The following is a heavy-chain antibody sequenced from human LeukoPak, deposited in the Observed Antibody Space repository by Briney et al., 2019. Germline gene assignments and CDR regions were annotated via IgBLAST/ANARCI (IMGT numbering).Heavy chain of an antibody. J-gene: IGHJ6*02. V-gene: IGHV1-69*13. CDR3: AKNLVAAYYYYGMDV. CDR2: IIPIFGTA. CDR1: GGTFSSYA. D-gene: IGHD2-15*01. Sequence: GASVKVSCKASGGTFSSYAISWVRQAPGQGLEWMGGIIPIFGTANYAQKFQGRVTITADESTSTAYMELSSLRSEDTAVYYCAKNLVAAYYYYGMDVWGQGTTVTVSS.